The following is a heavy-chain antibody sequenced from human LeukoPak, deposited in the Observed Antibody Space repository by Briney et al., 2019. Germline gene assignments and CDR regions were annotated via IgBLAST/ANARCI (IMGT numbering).Heavy chain of an antibody. J-gene: IGHJ4*02. V-gene: IGHV4-59*08. D-gene: IGHD3-22*01. CDR2: IYYSGST. CDR1: GGSISSYY. Sequence: PSETLSLTCTVSGGSISSYYWSWIRQPPGKGLEWIGYIYYSGSTNYNPSLKSRVTISVDTSKNQSSLKLSSVTAADTAVYYCASGYYDSSGHLDYWGQGTLVTVFS. CDR3: ASGYYDSSGHLDY.